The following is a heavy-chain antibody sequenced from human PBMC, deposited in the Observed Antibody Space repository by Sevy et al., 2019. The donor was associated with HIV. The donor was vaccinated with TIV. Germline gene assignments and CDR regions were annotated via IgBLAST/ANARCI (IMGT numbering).Heavy chain of an antibody. CDR1: GFTVSSNY. J-gene: IGHJ4*02. CDR2: IYSGGST. Sequence: GGSLRLSCAASGFTVSSNYMTWVRQAPGKGLEWVSVIYSGGSTYYADSVKGRFTISRDNSKITLYLQMNSLRAEDTAVYYCARSLRRYSSGWYFDYWGQGTLVTVSS. V-gene: IGHV3-66*01. D-gene: IGHD6-19*01. CDR3: ARSLRRYSSGWYFDY.